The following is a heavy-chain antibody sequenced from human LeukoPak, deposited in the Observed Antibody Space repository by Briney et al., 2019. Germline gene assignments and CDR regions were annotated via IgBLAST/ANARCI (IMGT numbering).Heavy chain of an antibody. Sequence: SETLSLTCTVYGGSISSSSYYWGWIRQPPGKGLEWIGNIYYSGSTYYNPSLKSRVTISVDTSKNQFSLKLSSVTAADTAVYYCARLAAITIFGVVKSYYFDYWGQGILVTVSS. CDR1: GGSISSSSYY. D-gene: IGHD3-3*01. V-gene: IGHV4-39*01. J-gene: IGHJ4*02. CDR2: IYYSGST. CDR3: ARLAAITIFGVVKSYYFDY.